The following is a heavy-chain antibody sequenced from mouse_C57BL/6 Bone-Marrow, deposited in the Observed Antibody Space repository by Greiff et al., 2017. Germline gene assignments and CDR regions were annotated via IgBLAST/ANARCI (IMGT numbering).Heavy chain of an antibody. D-gene: IGHD2-4*01. CDR2: INPSNGGT. CDR1: GYTFTSYW. V-gene: IGHV1-53*01. CDR3: ARDYYDYGYAMDY. J-gene: IGHJ4*01. Sequence: QVQLQQPGTELVKPGASVKLSCKASGYTFTSYWMHWVKQRPGQGLEWIGNINPSNGGTTYNVKFKSKATLTVDTSSSTAYMQLSSLTSEDSAVSYGARDYYDYGYAMDYWGQGTSVTVSA.